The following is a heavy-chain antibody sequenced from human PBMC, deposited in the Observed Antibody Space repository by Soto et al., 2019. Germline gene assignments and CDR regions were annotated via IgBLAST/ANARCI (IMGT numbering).Heavy chain of an antibody. CDR1: GFTFSNYA. Sequence: EVQLLESGGGLVQPGGSLRLSCAASGFTFSNYAMSWVRQAPGKGLEWVSGLNGSGGTIFHADSVKGRFTISRDNSKNTLFLLMNSLRAEDTAVYYCAKAPIAARPYYVDHWGHGTLVTVSS. J-gene: IGHJ4*01. CDR2: LNGSGGTI. CDR3: AKAPIAARPYYVDH. V-gene: IGHV3-23*01. D-gene: IGHD6-6*01.